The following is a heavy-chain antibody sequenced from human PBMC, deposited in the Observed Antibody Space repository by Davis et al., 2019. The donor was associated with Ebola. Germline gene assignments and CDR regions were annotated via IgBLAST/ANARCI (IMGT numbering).Heavy chain of an antibody. CDR2: IKSKTDGGTT. V-gene: IGHV3-15*01. Sequence: GESLKISCAASGFTFSSYSMNWVRQAPGKGLEWVGRIKSKTDGGTTDYAAPVKGRFTISRDDSKNTLYLQMNSLKTEDTAVYYCTTDYPALYSGSYFRFRGPVGYWGQGTLVTVSS. CDR3: TTDYPALYSGSYFRFRGPVGY. J-gene: IGHJ4*02. D-gene: IGHD1-26*01. CDR1: GFTFSSYS.